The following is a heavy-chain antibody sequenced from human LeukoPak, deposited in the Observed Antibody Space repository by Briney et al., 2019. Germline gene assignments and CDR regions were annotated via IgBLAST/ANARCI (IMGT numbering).Heavy chain of an antibody. D-gene: IGHD5-24*01. Sequence: PSETLSLTCTVSGGSISSGGYYWSWIRQHPGKGLEWIGYIYYSGSTYYNPSLKSRVTISVDTSKNQFSLKLSSVTAADTAVYYCAREEATIGPNWFDPWGQGTLVTVSS. CDR3: AREEATIGPNWFDP. CDR1: GGSISSGGYY. J-gene: IGHJ5*02. V-gene: IGHV4-31*03. CDR2: IYYSGST.